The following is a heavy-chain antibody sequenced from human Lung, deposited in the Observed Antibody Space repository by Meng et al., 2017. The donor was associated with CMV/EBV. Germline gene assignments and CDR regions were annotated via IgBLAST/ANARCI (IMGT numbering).Heavy chain of an antibody. D-gene: IGHD5-12*01. Sequence: SXTXSLXCIVSGGAVSDGNNHWNWVRQPPGKGLEWIGQTWSGRGTYYSPSLESRLTISVDTSKNQFSLHLTSVTAADTAIYYCATLIAGYGGRGSWGQGTLVTVSS. CDR2: TWSGRGT. V-gene: IGHV4-61*01. CDR1: GGAVSDGNNH. J-gene: IGHJ4*02. CDR3: ATLIAGYGGRGS.